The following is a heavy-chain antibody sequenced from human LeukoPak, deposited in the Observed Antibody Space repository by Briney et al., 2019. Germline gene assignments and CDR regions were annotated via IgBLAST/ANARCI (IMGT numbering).Heavy chain of an antibody. CDR2: INDSGRT. Sequence: SETLSLTCAVYGGSFSSYYWSWIRQPPGKGLEWIGEINDSGRTNYNPSLKSRVTISVDTSKNQFSLNLRSVTAADTAVYYCARARRLFGYYCYYMDVWGKGTTVTISS. V-gene: IGHV4-34*01. CDR1: GGSFSSYY. CDR3: ARARRLFGYYCYYMDV. J-gene: IGHJ6*03. D-gene: IGHD3-22*01.